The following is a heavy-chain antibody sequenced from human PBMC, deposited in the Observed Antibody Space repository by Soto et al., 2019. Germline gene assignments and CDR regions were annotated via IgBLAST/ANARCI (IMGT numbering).Heavy chain of an antibody. J-gene: IGHJ3*02. V-gene: IGHV1-18*01. CDR2: ISAYNGNT. D-gene: IGHD3-3*01. CDR1: GYTFTSYG. CDR3: ARDETYYDFWSGTSDAFDI. Sequence: QVQLVQSGAEGKKPGASVKVSCKASGYTFTSYGISWVRQAPGQGLEWMGWISAYNGNTNYAQKLQGRVTMTPDTSTSTAYMELRSLRSDDTAVYYCARDETYYDFWSGTSDAFDIWGQGTMVTVSS.